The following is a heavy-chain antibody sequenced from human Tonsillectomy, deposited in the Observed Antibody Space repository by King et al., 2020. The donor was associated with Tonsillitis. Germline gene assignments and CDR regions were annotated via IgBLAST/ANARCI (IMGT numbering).Heavy chain of an antibody. CDR3: ARIGDPRILHALTPPHFFDI. D-gene: IGHD2/OR15-2a*01. CDR2: ISAYNGDT. V-gene: IGHV1-18*04. J-gene: IGHJ3*02. Sequence: QLVQSGAEVKKPGASVKVSCKASGYTFTSYGFSWVRQAPGQGLEWMGWISAYNGDTNYAQKLQGRVTMTTDTSTNTAYMELRSLRSDDTAVYYCARIGDPRILHALTPPHFFDIWGQGTMVTVSS. CDR1: GYTFTSYG.